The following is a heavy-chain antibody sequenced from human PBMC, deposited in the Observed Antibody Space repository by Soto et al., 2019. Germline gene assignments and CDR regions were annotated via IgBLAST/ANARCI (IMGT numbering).Heavy chain of an antibody. Sequence: SVKVSCKASGGTFSSYAISWVRQAPGQGLEWMGGIIPIFGTANYAQKFQGRVTITADESTSTAYMELSSLRAEDTAVYYCARVGDTAMAPAFDYWGQGTLVTVSS. D-gene: IGHD5-18*01. CDR3: ARVGDTAMAPAFDY. CDR1: GGTFSSYA. J-gene: IGHJ4*01. CDR2: IIPIFGTA. V-gene: IGHV1-69*13.